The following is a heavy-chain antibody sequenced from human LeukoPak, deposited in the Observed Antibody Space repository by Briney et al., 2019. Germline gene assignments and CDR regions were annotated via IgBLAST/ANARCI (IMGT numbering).Heavy chain of an antibody. V-gene: IGHV1-2*02. Sequence: ASVKVSCKASGYTFTGYYMHWVRQAPGQGLEWMGWINPNSGGTNYAQKFQGRVTMTRDTSISTAYMELSRLRSDDTAVYYCARAYLYYDFWSGYQTTYGMDVWGQGTTVTVSS. CDR3: ARAYLYYDFWSGYQTTYGMDV. D-gene: IGHD3-3*01. J-gene: IGHJ6*02. CDR2: INPNSGGT. CDR1: GYTFTGYY.